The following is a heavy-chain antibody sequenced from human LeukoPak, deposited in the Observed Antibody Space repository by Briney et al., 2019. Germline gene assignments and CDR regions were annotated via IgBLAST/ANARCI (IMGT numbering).Heavy chain of an antibody. Sequence: GRSLRLSCAASGFTCSTYSMNWVRQAPGKGLEWVSAITSSSSYTYYADSVKGRFTISRDNAKNSLYLQINSLRAEDTAVYYCARDFLRGVNAFDLWGQGTMVTVSS. D-gene: IGHD3-10*01. CDR2: ITSSSSYT. CDR1: GFTCSTYS. J-gene: IGHJ3*01. CDR3: ARDFLRGVNAFDL. V-gene: IGHV3-21*01.